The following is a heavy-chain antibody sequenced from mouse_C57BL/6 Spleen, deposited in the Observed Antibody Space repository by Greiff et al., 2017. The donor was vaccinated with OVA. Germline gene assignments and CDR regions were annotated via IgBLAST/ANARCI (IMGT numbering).Heavy chain of an antibody. D-gene: IGHD2-4*01. Sequence: EVQRVESGPGLVKPSQSLSLTCSVTGYSITSGYYWNWIRQFPGNKLEWMGYISYDGSNNYNPSLKNRISITRDTSKNQFFLKLNSVTTEDTATYYCARGGGYYDYEGVDAMDYWGQGTSVTVSS. J-gene: IGHJ4*01. CDR2: ISYDGSN. CDR1: GYSITSGYY. CDR3: ARGGGYYDYEGVDAMDY. V-gene: IGHV3-6*01.